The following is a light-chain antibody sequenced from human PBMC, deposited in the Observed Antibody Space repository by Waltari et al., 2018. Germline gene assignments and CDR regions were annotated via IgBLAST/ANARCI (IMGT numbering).Light chain of an antibody. J-gene: IGKJ4*01. Sequence: DIQMTQSPSTMSAFVGDSVTITCRASQSFSNWLAWYQQKPGKAPKLLIYKTSTLESGVPSRFSGSGSGTEFTLTISSLQPDDFASYYCQQYDSNPLTFGGGTKVEV. CDR3: QQYDSNPLT. V-gene: IGKV1-5*03. CDR1: QSFSNW. CDR2: KTS.